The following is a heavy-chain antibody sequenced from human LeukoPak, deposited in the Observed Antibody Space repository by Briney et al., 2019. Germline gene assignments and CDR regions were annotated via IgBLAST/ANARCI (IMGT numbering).Heavy chain of an antibody. Sequence: PGGSLRLSCAASGFTFSSYAMSWVRQAPGKGLEWVSGISGSGGNTYNADSVKGRFTISRDNSKNTLYLQMNSLRAEDTAVYYCAKGRTTVVVTAIPNWGQGTLVTASS. CDR2: ISGSGGNT. J-gene: IGHJ4*02. V-gene: IGHV3-23*01. CDR1: GFTFSSYA. CDR3: AKGRTTVVVTAIPN. D-gene: IGHD2-21*02.